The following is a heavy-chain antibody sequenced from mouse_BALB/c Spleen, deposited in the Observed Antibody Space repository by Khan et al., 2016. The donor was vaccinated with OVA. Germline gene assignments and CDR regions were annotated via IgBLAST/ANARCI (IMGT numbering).Heavy chain of an antibody. V-gene: IGHV3-2*02. CDR1: AYSITSDYA. Sequence: EVQLQESGPGLVKPSQSLSLTCTVTAYSITSDYAWNWIRQFHGNKLEWMGYISYSGITSYNPSFKSRISITRATSKNQFFLQLNSVTTEDTATYYCARSIMANWGQGTTLTVSS. CDR2: ISYSGIT. J-gene: IGHJ2*01. CDR3: ARSIMAN.